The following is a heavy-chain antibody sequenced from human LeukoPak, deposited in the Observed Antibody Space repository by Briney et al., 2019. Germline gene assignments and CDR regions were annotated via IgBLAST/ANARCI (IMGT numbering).Heavy chain of an antibody. CDR1: GFNFSTYD. D-gene: IGHD3-22*01. J-gene: IGHJ3*01. V-gene: IGHV3-33*01. Sequence: GGSLRLSCAASGFNFSTYDMHWVRQAPGKGLEWVAVIWYDGSNTYYVDSGKGRFTISRDNSKNTLYLQMNSLRAEDTAVYYCASLSGYDAFDVWGQGTMVAVSS. CDR2: IWYDGSNT. CDR3: ASLSGYDAFDV.